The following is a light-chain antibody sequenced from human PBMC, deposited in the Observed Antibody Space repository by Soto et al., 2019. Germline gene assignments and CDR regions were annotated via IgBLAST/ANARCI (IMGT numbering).Light chain of an antibody. Sequence: EIVMTQSPATLSVSPGERATLSFRASQSVSSNLAWYQQKPGQAPRLLIYGASTRATGIPARFSGSGSGTEFTLTISSLQSEDFVVYYCQQYNTWPRTFGQGTKVDIK. J-gene: IGKJ1*01. CDR3: QQYNTWPRT. CDR1: QSVSSN. CDR2: GAS. V-gene: IGKV3-15*01.